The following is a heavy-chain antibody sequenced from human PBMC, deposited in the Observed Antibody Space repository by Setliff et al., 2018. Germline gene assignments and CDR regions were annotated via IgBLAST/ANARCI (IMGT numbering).Heavy chain of an antibody. CDR3: ARENGYCSGGACYFMFDY. V-gene: IGHV4-4*02. CDR2: IHYSGTT. CDR1: GDSISSGNW. J-gene: IGHJ4*02. D-gene: IGHD2-15*01. Sequence: LSLTCAVSGDSISSGNWWSWVRQPPGKGLEWIGYIHYSGTTNYNPSLKSRVTLSLDTAKNQFSLELRAVTAADTALYYCARENGYCSGGACYFMFDYWGQGTLVTVSS.